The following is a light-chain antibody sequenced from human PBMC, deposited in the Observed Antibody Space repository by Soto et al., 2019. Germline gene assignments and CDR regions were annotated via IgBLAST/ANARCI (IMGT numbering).Light chain of an antibody. CDR2: GAS. Sequence: ELVLTQSPGTLSLSPGERATLSCRASQSVSSNLAWYQQKPGQAPRLLIYGASTRATGIPARFSGSGSGTEFTLTISSLQSEDFAVYYCQQYNNWLPITFGQGTRLGI. CDR1: QSVSSN. V-gene: IGKV3-15*01. CDR3: QQYNNWLPIT. J-gene: IGKJ5*01.